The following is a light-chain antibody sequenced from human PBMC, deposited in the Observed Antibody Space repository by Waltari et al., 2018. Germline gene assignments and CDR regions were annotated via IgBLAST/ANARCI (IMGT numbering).Light chain of an antibody. CDR2: DAS. J-gene: IGKJ4*01. V-gene: IGKV1-12*01. CDR1: RVISTR. Sequence: IQMTQSPSSVFASVEDGITITSRARRVISTRLAWYQQKPGKAPRLLIYDASSLQSGVPARFSGSGSGTDFTLTISRLQPEDSAMYSCQQGNSFPPTFGEGTKVEI. CDR3: QQGNSFPPT.